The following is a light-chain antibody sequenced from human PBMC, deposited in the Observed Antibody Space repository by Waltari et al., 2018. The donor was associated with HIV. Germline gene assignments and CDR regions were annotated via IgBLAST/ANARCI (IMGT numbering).Light chain of an antibody. V-gene: IGLV2-14*01. CDR3: SSYTSTSTQV. Sequence: QSALTQPASVSGSPGQSITISCSGTSNDVGGYNYVSWYQQHPGKAPKLMIYEVTNRPSGVSNRFSGSKSGNTASLTISGLQPEDEADYYCSSYTSTSTQVFGTGTTVTVL. J-gene: IGLJ1*01. CDR2: EVT. CDR1: SNDVGGYNY.